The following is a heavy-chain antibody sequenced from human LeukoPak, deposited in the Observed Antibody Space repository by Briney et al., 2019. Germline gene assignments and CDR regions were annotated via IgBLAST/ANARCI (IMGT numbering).Heavy chain of an antibody. CDR3: ARGRGNSSSWYWDY. CDR2: IKQDGSEK. J-gene: IGHJ4*02. CDR1: GFTFSSYW. D-gene: IGHD6-13*01. Sequence: GGSLRLSCAASGFTFSSYWMTWVRQAPGKWLEWVANIKQDGSEKYYVDSAKGRFTISRDNGKKSLYLQMNSLRVEDTAVCYCARGRGNSSSWYWDYWGQGTLVTVSS. V-gene: IGHV3-7*01.